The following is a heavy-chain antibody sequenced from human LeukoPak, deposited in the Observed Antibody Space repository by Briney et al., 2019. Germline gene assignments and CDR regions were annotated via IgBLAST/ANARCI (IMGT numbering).Heavy chain of an antibody. V-gene: IGHV3-9*01. CDR2: ISWNSGSI. CDR3: AKKGPHHPEYYWSGNDPPDY. J-gene: IGHJ4*02. D-gene: IGHD1-1*01. CDR1: GFTFDDYA. Sequence: GGSLRLSCAASGFTFDDYAMHWVRQAPGKGLEWVSGISWNSGSIGYADSVKGRFTISRDNAKNSLYLQMNSLRAEDTALYYRAKKGPHHPEYYWSGNDPPDYWGRGTLVTVSS.